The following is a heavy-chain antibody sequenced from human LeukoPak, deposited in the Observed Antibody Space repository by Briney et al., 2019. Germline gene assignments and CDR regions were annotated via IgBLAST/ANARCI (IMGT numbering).Heavy chain of an antibody. Sequence: SETLSLTCTVSGGSISSYYWSWIRQPPGKGLEWIGYIYYSGSTNYNPSLKSRVTISVDTSKNQFSLKLSSVTAADTAVYYCARGSNSTGGPATAPAYYFDYWGQGTLVTVSS. CDR1: GGSISSYY. J-gene: IGHJ4*02. V-gene: IGHV4-59*12. D-gene: IGHD2-8*02. CDR2: IYYSGST. CDR3: ARGSNSTGGPATAPAYYFDY.